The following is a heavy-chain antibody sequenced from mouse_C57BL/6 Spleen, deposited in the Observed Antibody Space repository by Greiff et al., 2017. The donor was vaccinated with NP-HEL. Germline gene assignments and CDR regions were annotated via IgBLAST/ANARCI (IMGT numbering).Heavy chain of an antibody. D-gene: IGHD1-2*01. Sequence: VQLQQSGAELVNPGASVKISCKASGYAFRSYWMKWVKQRPGKGLEWIGQIYPGDGDTNYNGKFKGKATLTADKSSSTAYMQLSSLTSEYSAVYYCARDHYYALAYWGQGTLVTVSA. CDR2: IYPGDGDT. CDR1: GYAFRSYW. CDR3: ARDHYYALAY. V-gene: IGHV1-80*01. J-gene: IGHJ3*01.